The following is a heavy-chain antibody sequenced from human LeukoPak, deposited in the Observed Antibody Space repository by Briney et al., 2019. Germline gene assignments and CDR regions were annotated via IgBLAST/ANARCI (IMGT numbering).Heavy chain of an antibody. CDR2: IYHSGST. J-gene: IGHJ4*02. D-gene: IGHD3-10*01. Sequence: SETLSLTCTVSGYSISSGYYWGWIRQSPGKGLEWIGSIYHSGSTYYNPSLKSRVTISVDTSKNQFSLKLSSVTAADTAVYYCARHNEKTPMVRGVRHPIDYWGQGTLVTVSS. V-gene: IGHV4-38-2*02. CDR1: GYSISSGYY. CDR3: ARHNEKTPMVRGVRHPIDY.